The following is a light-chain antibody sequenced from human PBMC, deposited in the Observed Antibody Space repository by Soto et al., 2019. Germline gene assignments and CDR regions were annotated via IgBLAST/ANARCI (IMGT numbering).Light chain of an antibody. CDR1: QSISSW. Sequence: DIQMTQSPSTLSASVGDRVTITCRASQSISSWLAWYQQKPGKAPNLLIYEASNLEGGVPSRFSGSGPGTEFTLSISDLQPGDSATYYCQQYNSSPLTFGGGTKVEIQ. J-gene: IGKJ4*01. CDR2: EAS. V-gene: IGKV1-5*03. CDR3: QQYNSSPLT.